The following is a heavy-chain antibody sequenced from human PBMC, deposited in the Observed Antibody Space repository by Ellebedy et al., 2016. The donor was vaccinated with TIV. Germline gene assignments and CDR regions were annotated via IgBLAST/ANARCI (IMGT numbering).Heavy chain of an antibody. J-gene: IGHJ5*02. D-gene: IGHD3-10*01. CDR1: GYTFTSYV. CDR3: ARDADIMVRGLLS. Sequence: ASVKVSCXTSGYTFTSYVIHWVRQALGQRLEWMGWINTGNGNRKYSDNFRGRVTITSDTSASTSYMEVTRLKYEDTAVYYCARDADIMVRGLLSWGQGTLVTVSS. CDR2: INTGNGNR. V-gene: IGHV1-3*04.